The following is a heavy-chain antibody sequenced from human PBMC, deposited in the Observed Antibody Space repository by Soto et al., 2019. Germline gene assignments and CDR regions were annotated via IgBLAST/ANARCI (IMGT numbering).Heavy chain of an antibody. Sequence: PGGSLRLSCAASGFTFDNYGMHWVRQAPGKGLEWVAVISYDGSNKYYADSVKGRFTISRDNSKNTLYLQMNSLRAEDTAVYYCARDGWGVVVVAGGDAFDIWGQGTMVTVSS. J-gene: IGHJ3*02. CDR1: GFTFDNYG. CDR2: ISYDGSNK. D-gene: IGHD2-15*01. V-gene: IGHV3-30*03. CDR3: ARDGWGVVVVAGGDAFDI.